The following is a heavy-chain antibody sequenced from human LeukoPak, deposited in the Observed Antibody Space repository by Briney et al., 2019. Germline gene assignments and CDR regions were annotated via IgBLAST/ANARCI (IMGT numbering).Heavy chain of an antibody. Sequence: SQTLSLTCTVSGGSISSGDYYWSWIRQPPGKGLEWIGYIYYSGSTYYNPSLKSRVTISVDTSKNQFSLKLSSVTAADTAVYYCATDLWGGNYFDYWGQGALVTVSS. CDR3: ATDLWGGNYFDY. CDR1: GGSISSGDYY. D-gene: IGHD2-21*01. CDR2: IYYSGST. J-gene: IGHJ4*02. V-gene: IGHV4-30-4*01.